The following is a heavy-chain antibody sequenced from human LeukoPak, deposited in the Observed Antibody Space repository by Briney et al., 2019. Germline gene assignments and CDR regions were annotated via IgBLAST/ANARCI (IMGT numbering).Heavy chain of an antibody. V-gene: IGHV7-4-1*02. CDR3: ARAGATMIVEDPTGYFQH. CDR2: INTNTGNP. CDR1: GYTFTSYA. D-gene: IGHD3-22*01. J-gene: IGHJ1*01. Sequence: ASVKVSCKASGYTFTSYAMNWVRQAPGQGLEWMGWINTNTGNPTYAQGFTGRFVFSLDTSVSTAYLQISSLKAEDTAVYYCARAGATMIVEDPTGYFQHWGQGTLVTVSS.